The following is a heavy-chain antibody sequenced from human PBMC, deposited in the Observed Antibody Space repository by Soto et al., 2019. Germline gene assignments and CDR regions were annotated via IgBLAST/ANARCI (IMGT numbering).Heavy chain of an antibody. CDR3: ARSVFP. Sequence: PSETQSLLSSVFGGYIGSLYWSWIRQHPGKGLEWIGYIYYSGSTYYNPSLKSRVTISVDTSKNQFSLKLSSVTAADTAVYYCARSVFPWGQGTLAPVSP. J-gene: IGHJ5*02. V-gene: IGHV4-59*06. CDR2: IYYSGST. CDR1: GGYIGSLY.